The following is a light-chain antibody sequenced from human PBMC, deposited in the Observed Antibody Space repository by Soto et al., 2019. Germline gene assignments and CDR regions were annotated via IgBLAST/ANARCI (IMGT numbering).Light chain of an antibody. CDR1: RSVTNNY. CDR3: QQYGYSPIT. Sequence: EIVLTQSPGTLSFFPVERATLSCMASRSVTNNYLAWHQQKPGQAPRLLIYAASSRATGNPDRFSGGGSGTDFTLTISRLEPEDFAVYYCQQYGYSPITFGQGTRLEIK. CDR2: AAS. V-gene: IGKV3-20*01. J-gene: IGKJ5*01.